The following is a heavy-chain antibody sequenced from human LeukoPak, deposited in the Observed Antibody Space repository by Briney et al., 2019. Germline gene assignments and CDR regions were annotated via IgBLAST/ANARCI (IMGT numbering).Heavy chain of an antibody. J-gene: IGHJ4*02. Sequence: SVKVSCKASGGTFSSYAISWVRQAPGQGLEWMGRIIPIFGIANYAQKFQGRVTITADKSTSTAYMELSSLRSEDTAVYYCASGYDSSGYYLGLDYWGQGTLATVSS. CDR3: ASGYDSSGYYLGLDY. D-gene: IGHD3-22*01. CDR1: GGTFSSYA. V-gene: IGHV1-69*04. CDR2: IIPIFGIA.